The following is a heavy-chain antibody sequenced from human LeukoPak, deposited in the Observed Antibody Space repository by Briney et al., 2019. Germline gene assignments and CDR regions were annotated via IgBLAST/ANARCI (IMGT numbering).Heavy chain of an antibody. V-gene: IGHV3-11*01. D-gene: IGHD4-17*01. CDR2: ISSSGSTI. CDR1: GITLSNYG. J-gene: IGHJ6*02. Sequence: GGSLRLSCVVSGITLSNYGMSWVRQAPGKGLEWVSYISSSGSTIYYADSVKGRFTISRDNAKNSLYLQMNSLRAEDTAVYYCARDTTVTTFDYYYGMDVWGQGTTVTVSS. CDR3: ARDTTVTTFDYYYGMDV.